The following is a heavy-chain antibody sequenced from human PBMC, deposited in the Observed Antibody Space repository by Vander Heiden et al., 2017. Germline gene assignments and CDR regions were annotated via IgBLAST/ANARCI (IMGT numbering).Heavy chain of an antibody. CDR2: INPKSCDT. V-gene: IGHV1-2*02. CDR1: GYTFTAYY. D-gene: IGHD3-3*01. Sequence: QVQLVQSGAEVKKPGASVKVSCKASGYTFTAYYIHWVRQAPGQGLEWMGWINPKSCDTNYAQKFQGRVTMTRDTSISTAYMEMIRLRSDDMAVYYCARGVLEWLLADSMDVWGRGTMVTVSS. CDR3: ARGVLEWLLADSMDV. J-gene: IGHJ6*02.